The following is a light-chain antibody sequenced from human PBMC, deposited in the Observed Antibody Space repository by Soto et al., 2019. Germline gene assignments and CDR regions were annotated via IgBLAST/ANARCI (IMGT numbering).Light chain of an antibody. J-gene: IGLJ2*01. CDR3: SSYSGSSTRVV. V-gene: IGLV2-23*01. CDR2: EDN. Sequence: QSALTQPASVSGSPGQSITISCTGASSDLGTYNLVSWYQQHPGKAPKLMLYEDNKRASGASYRFSGSKSGNTASLTISGLQAEDEADYYCSSYSGSSTRVVFGGGTKLTVL. CDR1: SSDLGTYNL.